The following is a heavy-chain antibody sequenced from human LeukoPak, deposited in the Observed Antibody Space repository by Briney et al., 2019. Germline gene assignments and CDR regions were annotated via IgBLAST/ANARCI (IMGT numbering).Heavy chain of an antibody. J-gene: IGHJ4*02. V-gene: IGHV4-39*01. CDR2: IYYSGST. D-gene: IGHD3-22*01. CDR3: ARSGGVITPY. CDR1: GGSISSSSYY. Sequence: PSETLSLTCTVSGGSISSSSYYWGWIRQPPGKGLEWIGSIYYSGSTYYNPSLKSRVTISVDTSKNQFSLKLSSVTAADTAVYYCARSGGVITPYWGQGTLVTVSS.